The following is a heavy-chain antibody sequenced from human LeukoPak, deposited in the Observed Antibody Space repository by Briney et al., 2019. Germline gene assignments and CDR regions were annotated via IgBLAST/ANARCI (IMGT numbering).Heavy chain of an antibody. V-gene: IGHV4-34*01. J-gene: IGHJ4*02. CDR3: ARGAPYTYYYDSSGSDFDY. CDR2: INHSGST. Sequence: SETLSLTCAVYGGSFSGYYWSWIRQPPGKGLEWIGEINHSGSTNYNPSLKSRVTISVDTSKNQFSLKLSSVAAAGTAVYYCARGAPYTYYYDSSGSDFDYWGQGTLVTVSS. CDR1: GGSFSGYY. D-gene: IGHD3-22*01.